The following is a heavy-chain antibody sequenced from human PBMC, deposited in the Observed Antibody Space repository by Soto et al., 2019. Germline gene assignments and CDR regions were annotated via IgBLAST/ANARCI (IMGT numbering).Heavy chain of an antibody. CDR1: GVSMDDYY. J-gene: IGHJ6*02. V-gene: IGHV4-4*07. Sequence: QVQLQESGPGLVKPSATLSLTCYVSGVSMDDYYWSWIRQTAGRGLEWIGRIFTNGNTNYNPSLRGRLTMSVDTSTNQVSLRMTSVTAADTAVYYCARCPLVSRYYGLNVWGQGTTVTVSS. CDR3: ARCPLVSRYYGLNV. CDR2: IFTNGNT.